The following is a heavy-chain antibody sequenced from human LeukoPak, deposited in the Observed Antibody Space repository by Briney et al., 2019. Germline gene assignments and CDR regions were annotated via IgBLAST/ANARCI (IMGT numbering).Heavy chain of an antibody. CDR3: AKAPRIVVVTAADY. J-gene: IGHJ4*02. D-gene: IGHD2-21*02. CDR1: GFTFSSYA. CDR2: ISGSGGST. Sequence: GGSLRLSCAASGFTFSSYAMSWVRQAPGKGLEWVSAISGSGGSTYYAGSVKGRFTISRDNSKNTLYLQMNSLRAEDTAVYYCAKAPRIVVVTAADYWGQGTLVTVSS. V-gene: IGHV3-23*01.